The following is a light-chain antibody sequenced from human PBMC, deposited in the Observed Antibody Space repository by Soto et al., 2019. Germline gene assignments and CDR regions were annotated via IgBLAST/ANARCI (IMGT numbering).Light chain of an antibody. CDR1: QSVSSSY. V-gene: IGKV3-20*01. CDR2: GAS. CDR3: QQYGSSPLT. J-gene: IGKJ3*01. Sequence: EIVLTQSPGTLSLSPGERATLSCRASQSVSSSYLAWYQQKPGQAPRLLIYGASSGATGIPDRFSGSGSGTDFTLTISRLEPEDFAVYYCQQYGSSPLTFGPGTKVEIK.